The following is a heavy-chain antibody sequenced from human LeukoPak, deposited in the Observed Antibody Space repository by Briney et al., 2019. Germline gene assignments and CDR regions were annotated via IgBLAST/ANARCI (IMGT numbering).Heavy chain of an antibody. CDR1: GFTVSSNY. CDR3: ARELQLERLAFGKEGSAFDY. D-gene: IGHD1-1*01. CDR2: IYSGGST. V-gene: IGHV3-66*01. Sequence: PGGSLRLSCAASGFTVSSNYMSWVRQAPGKGLEWVSVIYSGGSTYYADSVKGRFTISRDNGKNSLYLQMNRLRADDTAVYYCARELQLERLAFGKEGSAFDYWGQGTLVIVSS. J-gene: IGHJ4*02.